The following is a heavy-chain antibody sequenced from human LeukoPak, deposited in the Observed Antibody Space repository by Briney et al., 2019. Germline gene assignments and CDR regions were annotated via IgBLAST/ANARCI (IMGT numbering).Heavy chain of an antibody. J-gene: IGHJ4*02. D-gene: IGHD3-9*01. CDR1: GGSFSGYY. V-gene: IGHV4-34*01. Sequence: SETLSLTCAVYGGSFSGYYWSWIRQPPGKGLEWIGEINHSGSTNYNPSLKSRVTISVDTSKNQFSLKLSSVTAADTAVYYCARGRLVLRYSLASPTHFDYWGQGTLVTVSS. CDR2: INHSGST. CDR3: ARGRLVLRYSLASPTHFDY.